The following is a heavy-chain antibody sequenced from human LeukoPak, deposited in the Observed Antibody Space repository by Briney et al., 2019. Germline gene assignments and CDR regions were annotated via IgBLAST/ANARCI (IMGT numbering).Heavy chain of an antibody. CDR3: ARDGEGDEGWDY. CDR2: ISYSGST. CDR1: GVSIRSHY. D-gene: IGHD7-27*01. V-gene: IGHV4-59*11. Sequence: PSETLSLTCTVSGVSIRSHYWIWIRQPPGKGLEWIGHISYSGSTNYNPSLKSRVTISVDTSKNQFSLRLSSVTAADTAVYYCARDGEGDEGWDYWGQGTLATVSS. J-gene: IGHJ4*02.